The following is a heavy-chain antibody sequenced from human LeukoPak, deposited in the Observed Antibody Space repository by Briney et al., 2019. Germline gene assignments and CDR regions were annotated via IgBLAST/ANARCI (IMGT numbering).Heavy chain of an antibody. CDR1: GGTFSSYA. J-gene: IGHJ4*02. Sequence: SVKVSCKASGGTFSSYAISWVRQAPGQGLEWMGGIIPIFGTANYAQKFQGRVTITTDESSSTAYMELSSLRSEDTAVYYCARGPVTYYYDSSGYYCDYWGQGTLVTVSS. CDR2: IIPIFGTA. V-gene: IGHV1-69*05. CDR3: ARGPVTYYYDSSGYYCDY. D-gene: IGHD3-22*01.